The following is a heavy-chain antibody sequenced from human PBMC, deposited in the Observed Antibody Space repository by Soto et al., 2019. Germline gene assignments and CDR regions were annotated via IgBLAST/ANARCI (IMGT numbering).Heavy chain of an antibody. Sequence: SVTVSCKDTGGLFSSYAVSGVRQAPGQVLEWMGGIIPVFDTVYYAQKFQGRVTITADESTNTAYMELSSLRSEDTAMYYCARGGSGYVWFNEFWGQGTLVTVSS. CDR1: GGLFSSYA. CDR3: ARGGSGYVWFNEF. CDR2: IIPVFDTV. D-gene: IGHD3-22*01. V-gene: IGHV1-69*13. J-gene: IGHJ4*02.